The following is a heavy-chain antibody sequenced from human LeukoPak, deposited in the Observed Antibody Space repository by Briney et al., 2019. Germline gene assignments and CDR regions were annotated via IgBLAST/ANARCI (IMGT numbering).Heavy chain of an antibody. V-gene: IGHV1-69*06. CDR2: IIPIFGTA. D-gene: IGHD5-12*01. J-gene: IGHJ6*03. CDR1: GDTGTFSSYA. Sequence: ASVKVSCKASGDTGTFSSYAISWVRQAPGQGLEWMGGIIPIFGTANYAQKFQGRVTITADKSTSTAYMELSSLRSEDTAVYYCALGWLRFNPSLKYYMDVWGKGTTVTVSS. CDR3: ALGWLRFNPSLKYYMDV.